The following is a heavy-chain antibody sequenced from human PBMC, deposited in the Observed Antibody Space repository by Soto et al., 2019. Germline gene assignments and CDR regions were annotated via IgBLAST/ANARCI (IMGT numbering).Heavy chain of an antibody. D-gene: IGHD4-17*01. J-gene: IGHJ4*02. CDR3: AKDLATTEPCY. CDR2: ISGSGGST. CDR1: GVTISSYA. V-gene: IGHV3-23*01. Sequence: WVSLRLSCGAAGVTISSYAMSCVRQTPGKGLEWVSAISGSGGSTYYADSVKGRFTISRDNSKNTLYLQMNSLRAEDTAVYYCAKDLATTEPCYWGQGTLVTVPS.